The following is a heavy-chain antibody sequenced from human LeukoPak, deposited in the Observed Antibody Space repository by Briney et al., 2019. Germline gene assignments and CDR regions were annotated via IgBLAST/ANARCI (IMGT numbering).Heavy chain of an antibody. D-gene: IGHD2-8*01. J-gene: IGHJ4*02. Sequence: SGTLSLTRGVSGGSISNTNWWSWVRQPPGQGLEWIGEISLTGLTHYNPSLESRVTVSLDKSKNQLSLNLTSVTAADTAVYFCSRENGAFSPFGYWGQGTLVTVLS. CDR3: SRENGAFSPFGY. CDR2: ISLTGLT. CDR1: GGSISNTNW. V-gene: IGHV4-4*02.